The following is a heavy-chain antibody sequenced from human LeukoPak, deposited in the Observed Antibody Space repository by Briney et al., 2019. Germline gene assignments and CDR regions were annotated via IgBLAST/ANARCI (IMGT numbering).Heavy chain of an antibody. CDR1: GGSIDSNGSY. CDR2: VYYGGDA. CDR3: ARLFSRGWPYYYGLGA. J-gene: IGHJ6*02. D-gene: IGHD6-19*01. V-gene: IGHV4-39*01. Sequence: SETLSLTCTVSGGSIDSNGSYWGWIRQPRGKGLGWIGCVYYGGDAYYNPSLKSRVTISADLSKNQFSLSLISVTAADTALYYCARLFSRGWPYYYGLGAWGQGTTVTVSS.